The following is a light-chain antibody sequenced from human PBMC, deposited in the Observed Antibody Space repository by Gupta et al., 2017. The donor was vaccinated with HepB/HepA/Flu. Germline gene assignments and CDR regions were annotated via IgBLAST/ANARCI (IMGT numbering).Light chain of an antibody. J-gene: IGKJ1*01. V-gene: IGKV3-15*01. Sequence: PAFLSVSTGERATLSCRASQSVSSNLAWYQQKPGQAPRLLIYGASTRATGIPARFSGSGSGTEFTLTISSLQSEDFAVYYCQQYNNWPPWTFGQGTKVEIK. CDR1: QSVSSN. CDR3: QQYNNWPPWT. CDR2: GAS.